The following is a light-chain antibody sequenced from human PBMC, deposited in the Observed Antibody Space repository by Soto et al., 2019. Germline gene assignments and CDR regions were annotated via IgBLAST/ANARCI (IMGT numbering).Light chain of an antibody. CDR3: GADHGSGSNFVWSVV. Sequence: QAVVTQPPSASASLGASVTLTCTLSSGYSNYKVDWYQQRPGKGPRFVMRVGTGGIVGSKGDGIPDRFSVLGSGLNRYLTIKNIQEEDESDYHCGADHGSGSNFVWSVVFGGGTKVTVL. CDR1: SGYSNYK. V-gene: IGLV9-49*01. CDR2: VGTGGIVG. J-gene: IGLJ2*01.